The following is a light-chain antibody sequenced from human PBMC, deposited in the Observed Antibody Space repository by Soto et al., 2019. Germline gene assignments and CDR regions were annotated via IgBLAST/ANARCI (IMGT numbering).Light chain of an antibody. CDR3: CSFARGSTVV. CDR1: SSDVGGYNY. J-gene: IGLJ3*02. Sequence: QSALTQPPSASGSPGQSVTISCTGTSSDVGGYNYVSWYQQHPGKAPKLMIYEGSKRPSGVSNRFFGSKSGNTASLTISGLQAEDEADYYCCSFARGSTVVFGGGTQLTVL. CDR2: EGS. V-gene: IGLV2-23*01.